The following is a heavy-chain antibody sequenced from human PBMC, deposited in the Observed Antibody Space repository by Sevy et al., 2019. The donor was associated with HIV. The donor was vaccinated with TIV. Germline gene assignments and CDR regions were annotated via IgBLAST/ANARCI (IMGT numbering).Heavy chain of an antibody. CDR3: AKPPNLRKTYDSSGDHQRD. D-gene: IGHD3-22*01. CDR1: GFTFSSYA. CDR2: ISGSGGST. Sequence: GGSLRLSCAASGFTFSSYAMSWVRQAPGKGLEWVSAISGSGGSTYYADSVKGRFTISRDNSKNTLYLQMNSLRAEDTAVYYCAKPPNLRKTYDSSGDHQRDWGQGTLVTVSS. V-gene: IGHV3-23*01. J-gene: IGHJ4*02.